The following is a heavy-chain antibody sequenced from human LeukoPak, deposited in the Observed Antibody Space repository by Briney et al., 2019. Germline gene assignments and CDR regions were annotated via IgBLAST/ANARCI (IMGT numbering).Heavy chain of an antibody. CDR3: ARDHDY. J-gene: IGHJ4*02. CDR1: GYTFTGYY. Sequence: ASVKVSCKASGYTFTGYYMHWVRLAPGQGLEWMGWINPNSGGTNYAQRFQGRVTMTRDTSISTVYMELSRLRSDDTAMYYCARDHDYWGQGTLVTVSS. V-gene: IGHV1-2*02. CDR2: INPNSGGT.